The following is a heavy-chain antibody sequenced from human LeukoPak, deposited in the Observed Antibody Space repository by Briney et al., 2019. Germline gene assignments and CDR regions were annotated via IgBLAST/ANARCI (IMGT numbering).Heavy chain of an antibody. CDR1: AAPITSYY. D-gene: IGHD1-26*01. CDR2: IYYSGST. Sequence: PSETLSLTCTVSAAPITSYYWSWIRQPPGKGLEWIGYIYYSGSTNYNPSLKSRVAISVDTSKNQVSLRLSSVTAADTAVYYCARGGCIVGATPHDAFDIWGQGRAVSVS. V-gene: IGHV4-59*01. CDR3: ARGGCIVGATPHDAFDI. J-gene: IGHJ3*02.